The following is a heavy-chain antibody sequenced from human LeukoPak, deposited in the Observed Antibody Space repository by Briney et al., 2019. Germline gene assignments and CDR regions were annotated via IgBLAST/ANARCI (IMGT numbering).Heavy chain of an antibody. CDR1: GFNFRAYA. J-gene: IGHJ4*02. CDR2: IGGDGGGT. Sequence: GGSLRLSCAASGFNFRAYAMHWVRQAPGKGLEHVSAIGGDGGGTYYGNSVKGRFTISRDNSNNTLYLQMGSLRTEDMAVYYCARDRGGVAEYVFDCWGQGTLVTVSS. V-gene: IGHV3-64*01. D-gene: IGHD6-19*01. CDR3: ARDRGGVAEYVFDC.